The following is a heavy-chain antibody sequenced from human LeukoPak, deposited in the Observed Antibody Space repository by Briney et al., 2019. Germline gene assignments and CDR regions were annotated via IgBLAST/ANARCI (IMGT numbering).Heavy chain of an antibody. CDR2: ISYDGSNK. D-gene: IGHD5-12*01. J-gene: IGHJ4*02. CDR1: GFTFSSYG. Sequence: GGSLRLSCAASGFTFSSYGMHWVRQAPGKGLEWVAVISYDGSNKYYADSVKGRFTISRDNSKNTLYLQMNSLRAEDTAVYYCAKSSVVATRLPYYFDYWGQGTLVTVSP. V-gene: IGHV3-30*18. CDR3: AKSSVVATRLPYYFDY.